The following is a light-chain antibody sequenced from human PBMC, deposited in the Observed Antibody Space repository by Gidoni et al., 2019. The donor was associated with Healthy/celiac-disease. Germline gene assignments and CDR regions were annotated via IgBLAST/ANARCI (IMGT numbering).Light chain of an antibody. J-gene: IGKJ1*01. CDR3: QQANSFPWT. V-gene: IGKV1-12*01. CDR2: AAS. CDR1: QVNSSW. Sequence: DLKMNQSPSSVSASVEDIVTITCRASQVNSSWLAWYQQEPGIAPKLLIYAASSLQSGVPSRFSGSGSGTDFTLTISSLQPEDFATYYCQQANSFPWTFXQXTKVEIK.